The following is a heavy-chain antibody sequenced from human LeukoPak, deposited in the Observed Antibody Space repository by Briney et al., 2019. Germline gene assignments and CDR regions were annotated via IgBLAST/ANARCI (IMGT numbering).Heavy chain of an antibody. J-gene: IGHJ4*02. D-gene: IGHD4-11*01. V-gene: IGHV3-23*01. CDR1: GFTFSNYA. CDR2: ITGSGHNT. Sequence: GGSLRLSCAASGFTFSNYALHWVRQAPGKGLEWVSGITGSGHNTYYTDSLKGRFTISRDNSKNTLFLQMSSLRADDTAVYYCAKDRVTTVTTFFSQFDYWGQGTLVTASS. CDR3: AKDRVTTVTTFFSQFDY.